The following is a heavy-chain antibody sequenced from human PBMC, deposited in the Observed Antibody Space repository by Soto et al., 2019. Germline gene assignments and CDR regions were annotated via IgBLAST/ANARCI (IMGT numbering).Heavy chain of an antibody. D-gene: IGHD4-17*01. CDR2: MSPNSGNT. CDR3: ARVRARDYRPTTQRLFDY. V-gene: IGHV1-8*01. J-gene: IGHJ4*02. Sequence: QVQLVQSRAEVKKPGASVKVSCKASGYTFTNYDINWLRQAAGQGLEWLGWMSPNSGNTGYAQKFQGRVTMTRNTSISTAYMELSSLTSDDTAVYYCARVRARDYRPTTQRLFDYWGQGTLATVSS. CDR1: GYTFTNYD.